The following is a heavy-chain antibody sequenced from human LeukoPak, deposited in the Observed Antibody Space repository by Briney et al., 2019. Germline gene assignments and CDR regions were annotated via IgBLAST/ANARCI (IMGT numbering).Heavy chain of an antibody. CDR3: ARGDMTTVTEHYYYYYMDV. CDR2: IIPIFGTA. CDR1: GYTFTSYG. J-gene: IGHJ6*03. Sequence: ASVKVSCKASGYTFTSYGISWVRQAPGQGLEWMGGIIPIFGTANYAQKFQGRVTITADESTSTAYMELSSLRSEDTAVYYCARGDMTTVTEHYYYYYMDVWGKGTTVTISS. V-gene: IGHV1-69*13. D-gene: IGHD4-17*01.